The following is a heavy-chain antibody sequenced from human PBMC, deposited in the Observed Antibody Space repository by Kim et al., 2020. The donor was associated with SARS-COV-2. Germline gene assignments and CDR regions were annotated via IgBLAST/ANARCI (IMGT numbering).Heavy chain of an antibody. CDR3: ARGVMDYGDYCINL. V-gene: IGHV4-31*03. J-gene: IGHJ4*02. D-gene: IGHD4-17*01. CDR1: GGSISSGGYY. CDR2: IYYSGST. Sequence: SETLSLTCTVSGGSISSGGYYWSWIRQHPGKGLEWIGYIYYSGSTYYNPSLKSRVTISVDTSKNQFSLKLSSVTAADTAVYYCARGVMDYGDYCINLWGQGTLVTVSS.